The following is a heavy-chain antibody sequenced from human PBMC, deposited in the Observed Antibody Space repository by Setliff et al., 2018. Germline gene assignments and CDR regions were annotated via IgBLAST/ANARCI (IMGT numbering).Heavy chain of an antibody. Sequence: SETLSLTCAVYGGSFSGYYWSWIRQPPGKGLEWIGQIHHSGYTNYNPSLKSRVTISIDTSRNRFSLKLSSVTAADTAVYYCARHVGSRGRGYNYYYYYMDVWGKGTTVSVSS. CDR1: GGSFSGYY. J-gene: IGHJ6*03. CDR2: IHHSGYT. V-gene: IGHV4-34*01. D-gene: IGHD3-10*01. CDR3: ARHVGSRGRGYNYYYYYMDV.